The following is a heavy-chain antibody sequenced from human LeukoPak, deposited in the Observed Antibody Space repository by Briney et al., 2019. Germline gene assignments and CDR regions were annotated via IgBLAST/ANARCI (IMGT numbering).Heavy chain of an antibody. CDR1: GGSISSYY. J-gene: IGHJ3*02. D-gene: IGHD6-13*01. CDR2: IYYSGST. V-gene: IGHV4-59*08. Sequence: SETLSLTCTVSGGSISSYYWSWIRQPPGKGLEWIGYIYYSGSTNYNPSLKSRVTISVDKSKNQFSLKLSSVTAADTAVYYCARHSIAAAGLDAFDIWGQGTMVTVSS. CDR3: ARHSIAAAGLDAFDI.